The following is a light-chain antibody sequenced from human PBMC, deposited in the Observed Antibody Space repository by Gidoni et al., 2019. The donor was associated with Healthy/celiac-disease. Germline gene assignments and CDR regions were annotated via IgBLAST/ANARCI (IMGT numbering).Light chain of an antibody. CDR1: QSISSY. V-gene: IGKV1-39*01. J-gene: IGKJ1*01. CDR2: AAS. Sequence: DIQMTQSPSSLSASVGDRVTITCRASQSISSYLNWYQQKPGKAPKLLIYAASSLQSGVPSRFSGSGSGTDFTLTISSLQPEDFATYYCQQSYRTSTFGQGTKVEIK. CDR3: QQSYRTST.